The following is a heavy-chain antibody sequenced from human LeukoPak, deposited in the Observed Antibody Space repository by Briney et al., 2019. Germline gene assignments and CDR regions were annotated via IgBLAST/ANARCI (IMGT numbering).Heavy chain of an antibody. D-gene: IGHD6-19*01. CDR3: ASHMAVTGTKGFDY. CDR2: IHYCATT. V-gene: IGHV4-4*02. J-gene: IGHJ4*02. CDR1: GGSITSHNW. Sequence: PSETLSLTCAVSGGSITSHNWWSWVRPPPGEGLEWIGEIHYCATTNYTTSLKSRFTMSVDQSKNPFSLNVYSVTAADTAVYYCASHMAVTGTKGFDYWGQGTLVTVSS.